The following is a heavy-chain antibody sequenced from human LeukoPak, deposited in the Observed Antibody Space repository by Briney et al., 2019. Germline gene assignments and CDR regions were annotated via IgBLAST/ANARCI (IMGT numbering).Heavy chain of an antibody. V-gene: IGHV3-11*04. Sequence: CVSYISSSGSTIYYADSVKGRFTISRDNAKNSLYLQMNSLRAEDTAVYYCARADNVDLVDYWGQGTLVTVSS. D-gene: IGHD1-1*01. CDR2: ISSSGSTI. CDR3: ARADNVDLVDY. J-gene: IGHJ4*02.